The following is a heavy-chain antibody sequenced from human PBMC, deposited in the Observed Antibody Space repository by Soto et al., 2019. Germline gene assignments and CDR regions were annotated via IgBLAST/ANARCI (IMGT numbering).Heavy chain of an antibody. V-gene: IGHV1-2*04. Sequence: QVQLVQSGAEVKKPGASVKVSCKASGYTFTGYYMHWVRQAPGQGLEWMGWINPNSGGTNYAQKFQGWVTMTRDTSISTAYMELSRLRSDDTAVYYCARVPGRYRSGRGWPVYFDYWGQGTLVTVSS. D-gene: IGHD1-26*01. CDR2: INPNSGGT. J-gene: IGHJ4*02. CDR1: GYTFTGYY. CDR3: ARVPGRYRSGRGWPVYFDY.